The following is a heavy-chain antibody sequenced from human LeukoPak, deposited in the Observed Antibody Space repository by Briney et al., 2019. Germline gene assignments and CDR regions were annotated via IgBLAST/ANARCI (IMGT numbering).Heavy chain of an antibody. CDR2: ISSSGSTI. J-gene: IGHJ4*02. V-gene: IGHV3-11*01. Sequence: GGSLRLSCAASGFTFSDYYMSWIRQAPGKGLEWVSYISSSGSTIYYADSVKGRFTIPRDNAKNSLYLQMNSLRAEDTAVYYCARDDSMTLDHFDTWGQGTLVTVSS. CDR3: ARDDSMTLDHFDT. D-gene: IGHD4-11*01. CDR1: GFTFSDYY.